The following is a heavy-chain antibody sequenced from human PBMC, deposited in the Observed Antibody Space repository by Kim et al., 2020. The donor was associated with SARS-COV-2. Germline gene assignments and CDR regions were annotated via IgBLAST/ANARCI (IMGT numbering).Heavy chain of an antibody. CDR1: GFRFSTCW. V-gene: IGHV3-7*01. Sequence: GGSLRLSCEASGFRFSTCWMSWVRQAPGKGPEWVANIKPDGSDKYYADSVRGRFTISRDNAKNSMYLQMNSLRVEDTAVYYCANYGHWGQGTLVTVSS. CDR3: ANYGH. CDR2: IKPDGSDK. J-gene: IGHJ4*02. D-gene: IGHD3-16*01.